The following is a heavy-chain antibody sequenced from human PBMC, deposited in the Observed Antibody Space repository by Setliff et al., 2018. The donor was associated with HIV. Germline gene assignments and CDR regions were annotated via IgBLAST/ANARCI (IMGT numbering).Heavy chain of an antibody. CDR2: ISSSSSYT. J-gene: IGHJ4*02. CDR1: GFTFSSYA. CDR3: AKDPRAAVATICDY. D-gene: IGHD5-12*01. Sequence: GGSLRLSCAASGFTFSSYAMRWVRQAPGTGLEWVSAISSSSSYTNYADSVKGRFTISSDNSKNTLYLQMNSLRAEDTAVYYCAKDPRAAVATICDYWGQGTLVTVSS. V-gene: IGHV3-23*01.